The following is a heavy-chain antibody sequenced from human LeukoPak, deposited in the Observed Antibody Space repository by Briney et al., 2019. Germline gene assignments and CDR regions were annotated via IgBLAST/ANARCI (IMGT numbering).Heavy chain of an antibody. J-gene: IGHJ3*02. CDR3: ARHPARGVAGTGFDI. V-gene: IGHV4-59*01. CDR1: GGSISSYY. CDR2: IYYSGST. Sequence: SETLSLTCTVSGGSISSYYWSWIRQPPGKGLGWIGYIYYSGSTNYNPSLKSRVTISVDTSKNQFSLKLSSVTAADTAVYYCARHPARGVAGTGFDIWGQGTMVTVSS. D-gene: IGHD6-19*01.